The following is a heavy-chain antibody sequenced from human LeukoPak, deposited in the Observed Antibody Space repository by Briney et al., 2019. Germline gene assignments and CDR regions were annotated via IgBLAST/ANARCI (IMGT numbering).Heavy chain of an antibody. J-gene: IGHJ3*02. CDR2: ISSSSSYI. D-gene: IGHD6-19*01. CDR3: ARERGIAVAGDAFDI. CDR1: GGSISSGSYY. Sequence: ETLSLTCTVSGGSISSGSYYWSWVRQAPGKGLEWVSSISSSSSYIYYADSVKGRFTISRDNAKNSLYLQMNSLRAEDTAVYYCARERGIAVAGDAFDIWGQGTMVTVSS. V-gene: IGHV3-21*01.